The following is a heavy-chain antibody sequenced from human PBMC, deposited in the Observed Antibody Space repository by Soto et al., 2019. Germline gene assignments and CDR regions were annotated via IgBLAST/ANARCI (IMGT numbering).Heavy chain of an antibody. D-gene: IGHD1-26*01. V-gene: IGHV3-48*02. CDR1: GFTFSSYS. CDR3: ARVRGFYSGSERGGLGMDV. CDR2: ISSSSSTI. Sequence: GGFLRLSCAASGFTFSSYSMNWVRQAPGKGLEWVSYISSSSSTIYYADSVKGRFTISRDNAKNSLYLQTNSLRDEDTAVYYCARVRGFYSGSERGGLGMDVWGQGTTVTV. J-gene: IGHJ6*02.